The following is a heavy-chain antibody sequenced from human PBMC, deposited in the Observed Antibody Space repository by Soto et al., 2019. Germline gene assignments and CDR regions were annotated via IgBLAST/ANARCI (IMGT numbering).Heavy chain of an antibody. CDR1: GFTFTSYA. CDR3: AKGGSSWSYFDY. D-gene: IGHD6-13*01. CDR2: ITSSGGST. J-gene: IGHJ4*02. V-gene: IGHV3-23*01. Sequence: EVQLLESGGGLVQAGGSLRLSCAASGFTFTSYAMSWVRQAPGKGLEWVSSITSSGGSTYYGDSVKGRFTISRDNSENTLYLQINSLRVDDTAVYYCAKGGSSWSYFDYWGQGMLVTVSS.